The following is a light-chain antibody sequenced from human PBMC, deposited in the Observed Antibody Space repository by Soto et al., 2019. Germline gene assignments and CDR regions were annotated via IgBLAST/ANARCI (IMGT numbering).Light chain of an antibody. CDR1: SSDVDSYNR. Sequence: QSALTQPPSVSGSPGQSVTISCTGTSSDVDSYNRVSWYQQPPGTAPKLIIYKISNRPSGVPDRFSGSKSGNTASLTISGLQAEDEADYYCAAWDDNLNVVVFGGGTKLTVL. J-gene: IGLJ3*02. CDR2: KIS. V-gene: IGLV2-18*01. CDR3: AAWDDNLNVVV.